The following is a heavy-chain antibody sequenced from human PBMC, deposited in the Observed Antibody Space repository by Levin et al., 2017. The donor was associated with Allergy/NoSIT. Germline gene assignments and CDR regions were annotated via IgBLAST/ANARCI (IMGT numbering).Heavy chain of an antibody. J-gene: IGHJ4*02. CDR2: INHSGST. D-gene: IGHD6-19*01. V-gene: IGHV4-34*01. Sequence: SQTLSLTCAVYGGSFSGYYWSWIRQPPGKGLEWIGEINHSGSTNYNPSLKSRVTISVDTSKNQFSLKLSSVTAADTAVYYCARGRSRPLYSSGWVFDYWGQGTLVTVSS. CDR3: ARGRSRPLYSSGWVFDY. CDR1: GGSFSGYY.